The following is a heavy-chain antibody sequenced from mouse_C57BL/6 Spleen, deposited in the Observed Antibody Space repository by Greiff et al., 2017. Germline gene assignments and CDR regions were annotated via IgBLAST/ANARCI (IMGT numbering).Heavy chain of an antibody. CDR3: ARWDWYFDV. CDR1: GYTFTSYT. CDR2: INPSSGYT. Sequence: QVQLKQSGAELARPGASVKMSCTASGYTFTSYTMHWVKQRPGQGLEWIGYINPSSGYTKYNQKFKDKATLTADKSSSTAYMQLSSLTSEDSAVYYCARWDWYFDVWGTGTTGTVSS. J-gene: IGHJ1*03. V-gene: IGHV1-4*01.